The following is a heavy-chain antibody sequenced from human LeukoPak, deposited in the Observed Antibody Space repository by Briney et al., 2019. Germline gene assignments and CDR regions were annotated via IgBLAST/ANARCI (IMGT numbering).Heavy chain of an antibody. CDR2: IYYSGST. Sequence: SETLSLTCTVSGGSISSYYWSWIRQPPGKGLEWIGYIYYSGSTNYNPSLKSRVTISVDTSKNQFSLKLSSVTAADTAVYYCASHGEYCSSTSCSPDAFDIWGQGTMVTVSS. J-gene: IGHJ3*02. V-gene: IGHV4-59*01. CDR1: GGSISSYY. CDR3: ASHGEYCSSTSCSPDAFDI. D-gene: IGHD2-2*01.